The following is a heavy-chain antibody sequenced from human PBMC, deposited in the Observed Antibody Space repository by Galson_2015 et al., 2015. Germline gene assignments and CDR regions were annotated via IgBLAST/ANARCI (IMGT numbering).Heavy chain of an antibody. V-gene: IGHV1-69*02. CDR3: ARWVRYTKGAYYYYGMDV. CDR1: GDKFSSYT. J-gene: IGHJ6*02. D-gene: IGHD5-12*01. CDR2: IIPILGIA. Sequence: SVKVSCKASGDKFSSYTISWVRQATGQGLEWMGRIIPILGIANYAQKFQGRVTITADKSTSTAYMELSSLRSEDTAVYYCARWVRYTKGAYYYYGMDVSGQGTTVTVSS.